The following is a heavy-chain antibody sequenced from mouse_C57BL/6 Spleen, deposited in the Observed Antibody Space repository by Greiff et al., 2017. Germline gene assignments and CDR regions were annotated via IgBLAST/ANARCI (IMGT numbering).Heavy chain of an antibody. CDR2: IYPSDSET. J-gene: IGHJ4*01. V-gene: IGHV1-61*01. Sequence: VQLQQPGAELVRPGSSVKLSCKASGYTFTSYWMDWVKQRPGHGLEWIGNIYPSDSETHYNQKFKDKATLTVDKSSSTAYMQLSSLTSEDSAVYYCAREGGYYYAMDCWGQGTSVTVSS. CDR3: AREGGYYYAMDC. D-gene: IGHD2-14*01. CDR1: GYTFTSYW.